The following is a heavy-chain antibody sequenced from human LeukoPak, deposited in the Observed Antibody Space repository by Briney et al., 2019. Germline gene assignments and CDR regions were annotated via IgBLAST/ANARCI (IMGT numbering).Heavy chain of an antibody. V-gene: IGHV3-23*01. J-gene: IGHJ4*02. Sequence: PGGSLRLSCAASGFTFSSYAMSWVRQAPGKGLEWVSAISGSGGSTYYADSVKGRFTISRDNSKNTLYLQMNSLRAEDTAVYYCAKSGWFGELYDPFDYWGQGTLVTVSS. D-gene: IGHD3-10*01. CDR2: ISGSGGST. CDR3: AKSGWFGELYDPFDY. CDR1: GFTFSSYA.